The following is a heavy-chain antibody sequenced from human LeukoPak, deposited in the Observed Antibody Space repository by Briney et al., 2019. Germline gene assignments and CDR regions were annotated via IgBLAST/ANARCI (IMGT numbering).Heavy chain of an antibody. CDR3: ARGVDGIGCLDY. CDR1: GFTFSSYG. Sequence: WGSLTLSCAASGFTFSSYGMHWVRQAPGKGLEWVALIWYDGSNKYYADSVKGRFTISRDNAKNSLYLQMNSLRDEDTAVYYCARGVDGIGCLDYWGQGTLVTASS. D-gene: IGHD5-12*01. CDR2: IWYDGSNK. V-gene: IGHV3-33*01. J-gene: IGHJ4*02.